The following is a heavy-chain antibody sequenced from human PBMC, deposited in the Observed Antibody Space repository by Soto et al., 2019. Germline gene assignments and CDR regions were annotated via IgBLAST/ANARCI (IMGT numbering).Heavy chain of an antibody. CDR3: ARDKRYYCMDV. Sequence: QVQLQESGPGLLKPSQTLSLTCTVSGGSISSGYYYWSWIRQHPGKGLEYIGYIYNSGTTYYNPSLRSRVTISLDTSKYQFSLKLSSVTAADTAVDYCARDKRYYCMDVWGQGTTVTVSS. CDR2: IYNSGTT. CDR1: GGSISSGYYY. J-gene: IGHJ6*02. V-gene: IGHV4-31*03.